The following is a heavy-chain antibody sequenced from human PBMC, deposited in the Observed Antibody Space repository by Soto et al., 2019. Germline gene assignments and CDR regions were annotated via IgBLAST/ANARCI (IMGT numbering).Heavy chain of an antibody. V-gene: IGHV3-30-3*01. CDR2: ISYDGSNK. J-gene: IGHJ6*02. D-gene: IGHD2-2*01. CDR1: GFTFSSYA. CDR3: AREQVPAAQREGYYYYGMDV. Sequence: GGSLRLSCAASGFTFSSYAMHWVRQAPGKGLEWVAVISYDGSNKYYADSVKGRFTISRDNSKNTLYLQMNSLRAEDTAVYYCAREQVPAAQREGYYYYGMDVWGQGTTVTVSS.